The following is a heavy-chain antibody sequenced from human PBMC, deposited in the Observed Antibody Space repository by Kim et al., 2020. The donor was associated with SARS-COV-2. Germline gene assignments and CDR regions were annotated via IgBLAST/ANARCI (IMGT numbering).Heavy chain of an antibody. Sequence: GGSLRLSCVASGFSFATYEMNWVRQAPGKGLEWISYISSSGTTIYYADSVKGRFTISRDNAKNSLFLQMSTLSADDTAVYHCARERGGYDYWGQGTLVTVSS. J-gene: IGHJ4*02. CDR3: ARERGGYDY. D-gene: IGHD1-26*01. V-gene: IGHV3-48*03. CDR1: GFSFATYE. CDR2: ISSSGTTI.